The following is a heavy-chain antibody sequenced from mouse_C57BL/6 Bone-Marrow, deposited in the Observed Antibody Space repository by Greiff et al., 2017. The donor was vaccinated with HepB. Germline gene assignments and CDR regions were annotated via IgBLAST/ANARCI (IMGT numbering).Heavy chain of an antibody. J-gene: IGHJ4*01. V-gene: IGHV1-64*01. CDR1: GYTFTSYW. CDR3: ARSKFIYYAMDY. CDR2: IHPNSGST. D-gene: IGHD1-1*01. Sequence: QVQLQQPGAELVKPGASVKLSCKASGYTFTSYWMHWVKQRPGQGLEWIGMIHPNSGSTNYNEKFKSKATLTVDKSSSTAYMQLSSLTSEDSAGYYCARSKFIYYAMDYWGQGTSVTVSS.